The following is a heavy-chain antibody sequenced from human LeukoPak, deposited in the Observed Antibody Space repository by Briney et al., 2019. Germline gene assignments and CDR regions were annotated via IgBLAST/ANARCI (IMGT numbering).Heavy chain of an antibody. CDR1: GSSFTSYW. D-gene: IGHD2-8*02. V-gene: IGHV5-51*01. Sequence: GESLEISCQGSGSSFTSYWIGWVRQLPGKGLEWMGIIYPGDSDTRYSPSFQGQVTISADKSISTAYLQWSSLKASDTAMYYCATSQGTGAFDIWGQGTMVTVSS. CDR2: IYPGDSDT. CDR3: ATSQGTGAFDI. J-gene: IGHJ3*02.